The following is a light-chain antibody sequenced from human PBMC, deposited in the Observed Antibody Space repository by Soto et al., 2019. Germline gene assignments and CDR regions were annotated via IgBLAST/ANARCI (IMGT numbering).Light chain of an antibody. V-gene: IGKV4-1*01. CDR2: WAS. CDR3: QHYYTSPDT. CDR1: QSVLFRSDNKNY. J-gene: IGKJ2*01. Sequence: DIVMTQSPDSLAVSLGERATINCKSSQSVLFRSDNKNYLAWYQQRSVQPPKQLIYWASTRESGVPDRFSGSGSWTDFTLAIISLKAEDVAVDYCQHYYTSPDTFGQGTKLDIK.